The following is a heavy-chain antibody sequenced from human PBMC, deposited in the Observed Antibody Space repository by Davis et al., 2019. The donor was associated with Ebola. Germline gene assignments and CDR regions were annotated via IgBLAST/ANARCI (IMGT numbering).Heavy chain of an antibody. CDR1: GYTFTGYY. CDR3: AREIKRATQGSYFDY. V-gene: IGHV1-8*02. CDR2: MNPNSGNT. J-gene: IGHJ4*02. Sequence: ASVKVSCKASGYTFTGYYMHWVRQAPGQGLEWMGWMNPNSGNTGFAQKFQGRVTMTRSTSINTAYMELTSLTSEDSAVYYCAREIKRATQGSYFDYWGQGTLVTVSS.